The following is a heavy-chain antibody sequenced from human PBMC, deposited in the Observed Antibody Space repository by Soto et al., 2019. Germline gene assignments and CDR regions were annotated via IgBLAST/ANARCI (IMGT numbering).Heavy chain of an antibody. V-gene: IGHV4-34*01. CDR1: GGSFSGYY. D-gene: IGHD3-22*01. CDR2: INHSGST. CDR3: ARDPYYYDSSGYPH. J-gene: IGHJ4*02. Sequence: SETLSLTCAVYGGSFSGYYWSWIRQPPGKGLEWIGEINHSGSTNYNPSLKSRVTISVDTSKNQFSLKLSSVTAAYTAVYYCARDPYYYDSSGYPHWGQGTLVTSPQ.